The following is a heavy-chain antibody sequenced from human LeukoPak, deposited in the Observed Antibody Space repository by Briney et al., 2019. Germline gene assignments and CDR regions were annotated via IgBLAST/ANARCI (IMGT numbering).Heavy chain of an antibody. CDR2: IYYSGST. Sequence: SETLSLTCTVSGGSISSYYWSWIRQPPGKGLEWIGYIYYSGSTNYNPSLKSRVTISVDTSKNQFSLKLSSVTAADTAVYYCARGPPRGSGRYFTHVDYWGQGTLVTVSS. D-gene: IGHD6-19*01. CDR3: ARGPPRGSGRYFTHVDY. J-gene: IGHJ4*02. V-gene: IGHV4-59*01. CDR1: GGSISSYY.